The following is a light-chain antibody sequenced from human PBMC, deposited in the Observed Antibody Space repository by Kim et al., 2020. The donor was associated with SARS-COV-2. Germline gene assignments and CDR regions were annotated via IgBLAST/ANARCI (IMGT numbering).Light chain of an antibody. CDR1: QGINNY. CDR3: HQYSSAPRT. Sequence: DIQMTQSPSSLSASVGDRVTITCRASQGINNYLAWYQQKPGKVPKFLIYDASTLQSGVPSRFSGSGSGTEFTLTISSLQPEDVATYYCHQYSSAPRTFGPGTKVDIK. J-gene: IGKJ3*01. CDR2: DAS. V-gene: IGKV1-27*01.